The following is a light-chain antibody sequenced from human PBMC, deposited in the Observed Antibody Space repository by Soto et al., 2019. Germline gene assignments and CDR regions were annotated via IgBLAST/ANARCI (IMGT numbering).Light chain of an antibody. CDR1: QSVSSN. V-gene: IGKV3-20*01. CDR3: HQYATSPYT. CDR2: GAS. Sequence: EIVLTQSPGTLSLSPGERANLSCRASQSVSSNLAWYQQKPGQAPRLLIYGASKRATGIPDRFSGSGSGTDFTLTISRLEPEDFAVYFCHQYATSPYTFGQGTKVDIK. J-gene: IGKJ2*01.